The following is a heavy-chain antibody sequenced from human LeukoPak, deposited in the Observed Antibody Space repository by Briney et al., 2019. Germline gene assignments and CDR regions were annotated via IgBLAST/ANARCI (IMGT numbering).Heavy chain of an antibody. J-gene: IGHJ5*02. CDR2: IYYSGST. CDR3: ARERFIAAAGTGFDP. Sequence: SETLSLTCTVSGGSISSHYWSWIRQPPGKGLEWIGYIYYSGSTNYNPSLQSRVTISVDTSKNQFSLKLSSVTAADTAVYYCARERFIAAAGTGFDPWGQGTLVTVSS. D-gene: IGHD6-13*01. CDR1: GGSISSHY. V-gene: IGHV4-59*11.